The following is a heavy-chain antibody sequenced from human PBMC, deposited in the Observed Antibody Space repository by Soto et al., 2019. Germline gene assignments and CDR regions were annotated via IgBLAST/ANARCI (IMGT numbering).Heavy chain of an antibody. Sequence: LGGSLRLSCAASGFTFSDYYMSWIRQAPGKGLEWVSYISSSGSTIYYADSVKGRFTISRDNAKNSLYLQMNSLRAEDTAVYYCAREREYQLLQDAFDIWGQGTMVTVSS. CDR2: ISSSGSTI. CDR1: GFTFSDYY. CDR3: AREREYQLLQDAFDI. V-gene: IGHV3-11*01. D-gene: IGHD2-2*01. J-gene: IGHJ3*02.